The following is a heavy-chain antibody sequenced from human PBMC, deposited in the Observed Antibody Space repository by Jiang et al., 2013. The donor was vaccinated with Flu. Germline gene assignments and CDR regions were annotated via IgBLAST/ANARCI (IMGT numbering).Heavy chain of an antibody. CDR2: IYPGDSDT. Sequence: LKISCKGSGYSFTSYWIGWVRQMPGKGLEWMGIIYPGDSDTRYSPSFQGQVTISADKSISTAYLQWSSLKASDTAMYYCARHEGYNWNYGRYYYGMDVWGQGTTVTVSS. CDR1: GYSFTSYW. CDR3: ARHEGYNWNYGRYYYGMDV. J-gene: IGHJ6*02. D-gene: IGHD1-7*01. V-gene: IGHV5-51*01.